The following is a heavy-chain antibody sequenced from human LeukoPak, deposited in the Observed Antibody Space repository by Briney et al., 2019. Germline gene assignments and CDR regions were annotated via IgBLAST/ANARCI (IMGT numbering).Heavy chain of an antibody. CDR3: ACRITMVRGIITS. J-gene: IGHJ4*01. D-gene: IGHD3-10*01. Sequence: HTGGSLRLSCAASGFTFSSFPMSWVRQAPGKGLEWVSVISDSGGDTHYADSVKGRFVISRDNSKNTVSLQMSSLRAEDMAVYYCACRITMVRGIITSWGQGTLVTVSS. CDR1: GFTFSSFP. V-gene: IGHV3-23*01. CDR2: ISDSGGDT.